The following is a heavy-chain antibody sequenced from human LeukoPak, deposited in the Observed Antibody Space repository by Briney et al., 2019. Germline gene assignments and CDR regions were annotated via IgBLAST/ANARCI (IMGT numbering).Heavy chain of an antibody. J-gene: IGHJ5*02. CDR3: AREERARIDP. Sequence: PSETLSLTCTVSDGSISSNSYYWGWIRQPPGKGLEWIGSISYSGRTYYNPSLKSRVTISVDTSKNQFSLKLSSVTAADTAVYYCAREERARIDPWGQGTLVTVSS. D-gene: IGHD6-6*01. CDR2: ISYSGRT. CDR1: DGSISSNSYY. V-gene: IGHV4-39*07.